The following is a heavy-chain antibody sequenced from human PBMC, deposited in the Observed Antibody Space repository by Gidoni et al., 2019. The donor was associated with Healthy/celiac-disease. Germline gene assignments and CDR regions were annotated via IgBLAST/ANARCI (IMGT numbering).Heavy chain of an antibody. V-gene: IGHV3-9*01. J-gene: IGHJ3*02. D-gene: IGHD6-13*01. CDR3: ARATYSSSWQLYDAFDI. CDR1: GFTFDDYA. Sequence: EVQLVESGGGLVQPGRSLRLSCAASGFTFDDYAMHWVRQAPGKGLEWVSGISWNSGSIGYADSVKGRFTISRDNAKNSLYLQMNSLRAEDTALYYCARATYSSSWQLYDAFDIWGQGTMVTVSS. CDR2: ISWNSGSI.